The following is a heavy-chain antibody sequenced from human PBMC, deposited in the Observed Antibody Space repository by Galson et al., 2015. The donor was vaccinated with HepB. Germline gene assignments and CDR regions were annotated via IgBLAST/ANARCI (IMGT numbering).Heavy chain of an antibody. CDR1: GFTFSSYW. V-gene: IGHV3-7*03. Sequence: SLRLSCAASGFTFSSYWMSWVRQAPGKGLEWVANIKQDGSEKYYVDSVKGRFTISRDNAKNSLYLQMNSLRAEDTAVYYCARGTYCGGDCYSGLVAFDIWGQGTMVTVSS. J-gene: IGHJ3*02. CDR3: ARGTYCGGDCYSGLVAFDI. D-gene: IGHD2-21*02. CDR2: IKQDGSEK.